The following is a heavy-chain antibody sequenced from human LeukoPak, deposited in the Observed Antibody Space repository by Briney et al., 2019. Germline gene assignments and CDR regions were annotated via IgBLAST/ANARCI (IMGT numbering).Heavy chain of an antibody. Sequence: PGGSLRLSCAASGFTFSNAWMSWVRQAPGKGLEWVGRIKSKTDGGTTDYAAPVKGRFTISRDDSKNTLYLQMNSLKTEDTAVYYCTTASPVTTSGVYYYYMDVWGKGTAVTISS. V-gene: IGHV3-15*01. J-gene: IGHJ6*03. CDR3: TTASPVTTSGVYYYYMDV. D-gene: IGHD4-17*01. CDR2: IKSKTDGGTT. CDR1: GFTFSNAW.